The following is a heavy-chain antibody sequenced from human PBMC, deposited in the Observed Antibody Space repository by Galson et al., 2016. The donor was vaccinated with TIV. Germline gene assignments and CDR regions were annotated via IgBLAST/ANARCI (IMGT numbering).Heavy chain of an antibody. D-gene: IGHD6-6*01. Sequence: SVKVSCKATGYTFTSFGIAWVRQAPGQGLEWMGWISGYNGKTCYAQKFQDRVTMTTDTSTNTAYMELRSLRSDDTAVYYCTRDRSIAAPRDMDVWGQGTAVTVSS. J-gene: IGHJ6*02. V-gene: IGHV1-18*01. CDR1: GYTFTSFG. CDR2: ISGYNGKT. CDR3: TRDRSIAAPRDMDV.